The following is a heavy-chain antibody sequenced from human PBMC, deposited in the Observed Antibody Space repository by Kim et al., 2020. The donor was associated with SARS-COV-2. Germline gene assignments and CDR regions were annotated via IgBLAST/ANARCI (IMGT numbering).Heavy chain of an antibody. CDR2: IWYDGSNK. Sequence: GGSLRLSCAASGFTFSSYGMHWVRQAPGKGLEWVAVIWYDGSNKYYADSVKGRFTISRDNSKNTLYLQMNSLRAEDTAVYYCARGQTVLPTFGAFDIWGQGTMVTVSS. V-gene: IGHV3-33*01. J-gene: IGHJ3*02. CDR3: ARGQTVLPTFGAFDI. CDR1: GFTFSSYG. D-gene: IGHD3-3*01.